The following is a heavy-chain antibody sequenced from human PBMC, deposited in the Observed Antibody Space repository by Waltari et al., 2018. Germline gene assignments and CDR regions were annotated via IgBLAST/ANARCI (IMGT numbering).Heavy chain of an antibody. D-gene: IGHD3-10*01. CDR1: GFTFGDYA. Sequence: EVQLVESGGGLVQPGRSLRLSCTASGFTFGDYAMSWFRQAPGKGLEWVGFIRSKAYGGTTEYAASVKGRFTISRDDSKSIAYLQMNSLKTEDTAVYYCTRGGTMVQGKTPLDYWGQGTLVTVSS. V-gene: IGHV3-49*03. J-gene: IGHJ4*02. CDR2: IRSKAYGGTT. CDR3: TRGGTMVQGKTPLDY.